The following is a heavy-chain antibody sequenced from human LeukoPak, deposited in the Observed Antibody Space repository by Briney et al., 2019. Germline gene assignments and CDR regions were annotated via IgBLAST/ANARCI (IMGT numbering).Heavy chain of an antibody. V-gene: IGHV3-9*01. CDR2: ISWNSGSI. Sequence: GRSLRLSCAASGFTFDDYAIHWVRQAPGKGLEWVSGISWNSGSIGYADSVKDRFTISRDNAKNSLYLQMNSLRAEDTALYYCAKDMNGYGYFQTYYGMDVWGQGTTVTVSS. CDR1: GFTFDDYA. CDR3: AKDMNGYGYFQTYYGMDV. D-gene: IGHD5-18*01. J-gene: IGHJ6*02.